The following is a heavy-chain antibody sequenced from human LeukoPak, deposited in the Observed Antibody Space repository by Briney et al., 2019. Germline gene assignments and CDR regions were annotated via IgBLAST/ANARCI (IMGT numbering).Heavy chain of an antibody. J-gene: IGHJ4*02. V-gene: IGHV1-69*04. CDR2: IIPILGIA. Sequence: ASVKVSCKASGGTFSSYAISWVRQAPGQGLEWMGRIIPILGIANYAQKSQGRVTITADKSTSTAYMELSSLRSEDTAVYYCARAARSSGWYYFDYWGQGTLVTVSS. CDR1: GGTFSSYA. D-gene: IGHD6-19*01. CDR3: ARAARSSGWYYFDY.